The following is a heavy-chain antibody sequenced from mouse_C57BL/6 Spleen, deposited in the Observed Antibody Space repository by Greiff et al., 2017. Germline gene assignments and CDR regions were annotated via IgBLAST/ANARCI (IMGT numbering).Heavy chain of an antibody. CDR1: GFTFSSYG. D-gene: IGHD1-1*01. Sequence: EVQLVESGGDLVKPGGSLKLSCAASGFTFSSYGMSWVRQTPDKRLEWVATISSGGSYTYYPDSVKGRFTISRDNAKNTLYLQMSSLKSEDTAMYYCARHDYYGSSRYWYFDVWGTGTTVTVSS. J-gene: IGHJ1*03. CDR3: ARHDYYGSSRYWYFDV. CDR2: ISSGGSYT. V-gene: IGHV5-6*01.